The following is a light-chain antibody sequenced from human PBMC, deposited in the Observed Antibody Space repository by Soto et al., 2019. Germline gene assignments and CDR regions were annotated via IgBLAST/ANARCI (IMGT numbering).Light chain of an antibody. CDR3: HQSYSTLAFT. Sequence: DIQMTQSPSSRSASVGDRVTITCRASQSISRYLNWYQQKPGKAPKLLIYSAPSLQSGAPSRFSGSGSGTDYTLTISSLQPEDFAPYYCHQSYSTLAFTFRPATTVDIK. J-gene: IGKJ3*01. CDR2: SAP. CDR1: QSISRY. V-gene: IGKV1-39*01.